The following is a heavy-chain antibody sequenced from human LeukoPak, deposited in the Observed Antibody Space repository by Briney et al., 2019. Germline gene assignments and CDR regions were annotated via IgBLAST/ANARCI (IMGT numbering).Heavy chain of an antibody. CDR2: FDPEDGET. J-gene: IGHJ4*02. D-gene: IGHD6-13*01. CDR3: ATTLPGIAAAGTLDY. V-gene: IGHV1-24*01. Sequence: ASVKVSCKASGYTFTSYYMHWVRQAPGKGLEWMGGFDPEDGETIYAQKFQGRVTMTEDTSTDTAYMELSSLRSEDTAVYYCATTLPGIAAAGTLDYWGQGTLVTVSS. CDR1: GYTFTSYY.